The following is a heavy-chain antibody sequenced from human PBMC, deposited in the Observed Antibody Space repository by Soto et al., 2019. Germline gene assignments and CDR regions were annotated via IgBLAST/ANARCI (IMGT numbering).Heavy chain of an antibody. CDR2: ISYSGSN. Sequence: YGTLSLTSAVSGGSISGSTEFWGWIRQLQGTELEWIGSISYSGSNYYCPSLMSRGTLFVDKYKNKFSLKLTSVTAAATTVYYCATDSSYYYENSAYKINWLDPWGQGRQVPVYS. CDR3: ATDSSYYYENSAYKINWLDP. CDR1: GGSISGSTEF. V-gene: IGHV4-39*01. J-gene: IGHJ5*02. D-gene: IGHD3-22*01.